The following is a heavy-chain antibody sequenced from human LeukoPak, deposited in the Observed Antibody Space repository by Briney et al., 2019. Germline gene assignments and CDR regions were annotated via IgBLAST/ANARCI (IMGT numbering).Heavy chain of an antibody. Sequence: GGSLRLSCAASGFTFSNAWMSWVRQAPGKGLEWVSVIYSGGSTYYADSVKGRFTISRDNSKNTLYLQMNSLRAEDTAVYYCARDTSGYDAFVIWGQGTMVTVSS. D-gene: IGHD3-10*01. V-gene: IGHV3-66*01. CDR1: GFTFSNAW. J-gene: IGHJ3*02. CDR3: ARDTSGYDAFVI. CDR2: IYSGGST.